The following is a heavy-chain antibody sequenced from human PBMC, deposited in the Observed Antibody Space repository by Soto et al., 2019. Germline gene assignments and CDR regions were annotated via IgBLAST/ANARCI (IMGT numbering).Heavy chain of an antibody. CDR3: ARHDGDILNGYYIE. Sequence: SETLSLTCTVSGGSITSYYWSWIRQPPGKGLEWIGYIYYSGSTNYNPSLKSRVTISVDTSKNQFSLKLSSVTAADTAVYYCARHDGDILNGYYIEWGQGTLVTVS. CDR2: IYYSGST. V-gene: IGHV4-59*08. J-gene: IGHJ4*02. CDR1: GGSITSYY. D-gene: IGHD3-9*01.